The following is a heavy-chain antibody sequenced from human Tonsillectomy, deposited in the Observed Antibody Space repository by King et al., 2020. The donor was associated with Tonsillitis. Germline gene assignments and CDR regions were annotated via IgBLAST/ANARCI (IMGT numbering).Heavy chain of an antibody. CDR2: MYSSGTI. CDR3: ARYVSGSFDY. Sequence: QLQESGPGVVKPSETLSLTCTVSGGSISSSDHYWAWIRQPPGKGLEWIGYMYSSGTIFYNPSLKSRVTISGGTSENRFSLKLSSVTAADTAVYFCARYVSGSFDYWGQGALVTVPS. CDR1: GGSISSSDHY. D-gene: IGHD1-26*01. V-gene: IGHV4-39*01. J-gene: IGHJ4*02.